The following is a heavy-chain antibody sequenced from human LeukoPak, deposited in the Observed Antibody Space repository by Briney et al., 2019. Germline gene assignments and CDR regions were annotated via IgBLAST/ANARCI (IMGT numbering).Heavy chain of an antibody. J-gene: IGHJ4*02. CDR2: INADGSGT. Sequence: GGSLRLSCAASGFTFSNFWMDWVRQAPGKGLGWVSRINADGSGTTYADSVKGRFTISRDNAKNTLYLQMNSLKTDDTAVYYCAKDRVWNSLDSWGQGTLVTVSS. D-gene: IGHD1-7*01. CDR1: GFTFSNFW. V-gene: IGHV3-74*01. CDR3: AKDRVWNSLDS.